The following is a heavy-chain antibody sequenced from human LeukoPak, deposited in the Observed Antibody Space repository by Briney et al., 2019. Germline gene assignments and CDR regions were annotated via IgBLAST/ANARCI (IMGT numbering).Heavy chain of an antibody. D-gene: IGHD3-22*01. V-gene: IGHV3-23*01. CDR3: AKDQTRQYYYDSSGYYYFDY. Sequence: GGSLRLSCAASGFTFSSYAMSWVRQAPGKGLEWVSAISGSGGSTYYADSVKGRFTISRDNSKNTLYLQMNSLRAEDTAVYYCAKDQTRQYYYDSSGYYYFDYWGQGTLVIVSS. CDR1: GFTFSSYA. J-gene: IGHJ4*02. CDR2: ISGSGGST.